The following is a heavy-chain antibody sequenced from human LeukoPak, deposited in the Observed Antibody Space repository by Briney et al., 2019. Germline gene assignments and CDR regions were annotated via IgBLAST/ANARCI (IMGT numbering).Heavy chain of an antibody. V-gene: IGHV3-21*01. Sequence: GGSLRLSCAASGFTFRSYSMNWVRQAPGKGLEWVSFISSSSSKYYADSVKGRFTISRDNAKSSLYLQMNSLRADDTAVYYCARVQGGWYYFDYWGQGTLVTVSS. CDR1: GFTFRSYS. J-gene: IGHJ4*02. CDR3: ARVQGGWYYFDY. CDR2: ISSSSSK. D-gene: IGHD2-15*01.